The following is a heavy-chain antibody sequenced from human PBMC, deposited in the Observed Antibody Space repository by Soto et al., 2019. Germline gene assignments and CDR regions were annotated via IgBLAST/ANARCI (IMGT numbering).Heavy chain of an antibody. Sequence: SETLSLTCTVSGGSISSYYWSWIRQPPGKGLEWIGYIYYSGSTNYNPSLKSRVTISVDTSKNQFSLKLSSVTAADTAVYYCARVKTGLDAFDIWGQATMVTVSS. CDR1: GGSISSYY. CDR2: IYYSGST. J-gene: IGHJ3*02. CDR3: ARVKTGLDAFDI. V-gene: IGHV4-59*01.